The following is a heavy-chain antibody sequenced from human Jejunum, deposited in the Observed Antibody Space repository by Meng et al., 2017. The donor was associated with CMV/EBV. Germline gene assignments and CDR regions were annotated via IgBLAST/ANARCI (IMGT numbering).Heavy chain of an antibody. Sequence: QGQLVQSGAEVKKPGASVKVSCEASGFIFTSYAISWVRQAPGQGPQYMGWISAYNGNTNYAQELQGRVTMTTDTSTSTAYMELRSLRFDDTAVYYCARFYCSSTSCPHVLFDYWGQGTLVTVSS. D-gene: IGHD2-2*01. CDR2: ISAYNGNT. CDR3: ARFYCSSTSCPHVLFDY. J-gene: IGHJ4*02. CDR1: GFIFTSYA. V-gene: IGHV1-18*01.